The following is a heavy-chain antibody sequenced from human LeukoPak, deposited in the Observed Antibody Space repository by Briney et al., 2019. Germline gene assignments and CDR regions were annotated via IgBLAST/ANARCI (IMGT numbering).Heavy chain of an antibody. V-gene: IGHV4-59*11. Sequence: SETLSLTCTVSGGSFTTHYWSWIRQPPGRGLEWIGYISYIGSTNYNPSLKSRVTISIDTSKNEVSLMLTSVTAADTAVYYCESDCISMNAFDAWGQGTMVTVSS. CDR3: ESDCISMNAFDA. CDR2: ISYIGST. D-gene: IGHD3-22*01. CDR1: GGSFTTHY. J-gene: IGHJ3*01.